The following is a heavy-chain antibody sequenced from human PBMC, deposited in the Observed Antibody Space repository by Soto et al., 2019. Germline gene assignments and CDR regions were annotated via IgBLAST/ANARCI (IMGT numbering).Heavy chain of an antibody. Sequence: SETLSLTCAVSGGSISSGGYSWSWIRQPPGKGLEWIGYIYQSGNTYYNPSLKSRATISVDTSKNQFSLKLSSVTAADTAVYYCARHLTYCSAGSCYSDFPYYGMDVWGKGTTVTVSS. CDR1: GGSISSGGYS. CDR2: IYQSGNT. V-gene: IGHV4-30-2*03. CDR3: ARHLTYCSAGSCYSDFPYYGMDV. J-gene: IGHJ6*04. D-gene: IGHD2-15*01.